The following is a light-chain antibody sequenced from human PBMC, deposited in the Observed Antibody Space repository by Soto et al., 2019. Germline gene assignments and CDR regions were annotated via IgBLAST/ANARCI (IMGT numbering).Light chain of an antibody. CDR2: EDT. CDR3: CSYAVGTTLV. J-gene: IGLJ2*01. Sequence: QSVLTQPASVSGSPGQSITISCTGTSSDVGSYSLVSWYQQLPGKAPKLMIYEDTKRPSGVSNRFSGSKSGNTASLTISGLQAEDEADYYCCSYAVGTTLVFGGGTKLTVL. V-gene: IGLV2-23*01. CDR1: SSDVGSYSL.